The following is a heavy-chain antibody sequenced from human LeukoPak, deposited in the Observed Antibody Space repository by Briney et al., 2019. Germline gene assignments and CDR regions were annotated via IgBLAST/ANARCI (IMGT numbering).Heavy chain of an antibody. D-gene: IGHD3-22*01. J-gene: IGHJ4*02. CDR1: AASIRNNH. CDR3: ARRFYYDGHHDS. V-gene: IGHV4-59*08. Sequence: SETLSLTCTVSAASIRNNHWSWIRQPPGEGLEWIGYIYSTGSTSYNPSLKSRVTISVDTSKNQFSLNLTSVTAAVTAVYYCARRFYYDGHHDSWGQGTLVTVSS. CDR2: IYSTGST.